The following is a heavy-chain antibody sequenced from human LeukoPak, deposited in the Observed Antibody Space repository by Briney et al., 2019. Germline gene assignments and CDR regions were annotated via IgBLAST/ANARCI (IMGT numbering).Heavy chain of an antibody. Sequence: ASVKVSCKASGYAFTGYYMHWVRQAPGQGLEWMGWINPNSGGTNYAQKFQGRVTITRDTSISTAYMELSRLRSDDTAVYYCAKVVGYSGYDFYDWFDPWGQGTLVTVSS. J-gene: IGHJ5*02. D-gene: IGHD5-12*01. CDR3: AKVVGYSGYDFYDWFDP. CDR1: GYAFTGYY. CDR2: INPNSGGT. V-gene: IGHV1-2*02.